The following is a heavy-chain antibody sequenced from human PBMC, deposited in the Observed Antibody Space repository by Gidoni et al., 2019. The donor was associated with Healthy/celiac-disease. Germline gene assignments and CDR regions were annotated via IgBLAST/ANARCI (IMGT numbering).Heavy chain of an antibody. Sequence: EVQLVESGGGLVQPGGSLRLSCAASGLTVSSNYMSWVRQAPGKGLEWVSVIYSGGSTYYADSVKGRFTISRDNSKNTLYLQMNSLRAEDTAVYYCAREGSGSGSLYYYYGMDVWGQGTTVTVSS. J-gene: IGHJ6*02. D-gene: IGHD3-10*01. CDR3: AREGSGSGSLYYYYGMDV. V-gene: IGHV3-66*02. CDR1: GLTVSSNY. CDR2: IYSGGST.